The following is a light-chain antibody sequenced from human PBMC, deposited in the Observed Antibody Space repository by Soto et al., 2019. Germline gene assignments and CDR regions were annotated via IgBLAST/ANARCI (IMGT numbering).Light chain of an antibody. Sequence: QSVLTQPRSVSVSPAQSVTISCTGTSSDVGGYKYVSWYQQYPGKAPKVMIYDVSKRPSGVPDRFSGSKSGNTASLTISGLQAEDEADYYCCSYAGSYTFVFGSGTKVTVL. CDR1: SSDVGGYKY. CDR3: CSYAGSYTFV. J-gene: IGLJ1*01. CDR2: DVS. V-gene: IGLV2-11*01.